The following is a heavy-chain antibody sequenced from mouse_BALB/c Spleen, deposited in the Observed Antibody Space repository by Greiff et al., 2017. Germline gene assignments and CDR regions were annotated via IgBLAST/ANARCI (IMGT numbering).Heavy chain of an antibody. CDR3: ESDGERAWFAY. CDR1: GFTFSSYG. CDR2: INSNGGST. J-gene: IGHJ3*01. V-gene: IGHV5-6-3*01. Sequence: EVKVVESGGGLVQPGGSLKLSCAASGFTFSSYGMSWVRQTPDKRLELVATINSNGGSTYYPASVKGRFTISRDNAKNTLYLQMSSLKSEDTAMYCGESDGERAWFAYWGQGTLVTVSA.